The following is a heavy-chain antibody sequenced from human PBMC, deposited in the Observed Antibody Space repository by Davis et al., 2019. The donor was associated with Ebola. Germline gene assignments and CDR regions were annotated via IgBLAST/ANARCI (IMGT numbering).Heavy chain of an antibody. Sequence: SVKVSCKASGGTFSSYAISWVRQAPGQGLEWMGGIIPIFGTANYAQKFQGRVTITADESTSTAYMELSSLRSEDTAVYYCAAIFGVVIPPYYYYGMDVWGQGTTVTVSS. CDR1: GGTFSSYA. J-gene: IGHJ6*02. D-gene: IGHD3-3*02. CDR3: AAIFGVVIPPYYYYGMDV. CDR2: IIPIFGTA. V-gene: IGHV1-69*13.